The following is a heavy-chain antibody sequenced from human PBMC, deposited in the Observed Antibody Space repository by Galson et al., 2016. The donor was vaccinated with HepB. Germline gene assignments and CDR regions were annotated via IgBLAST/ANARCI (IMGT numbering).Heavy chain of an antibody. CDR2: INPSATTT. J-gene: IGHJ4*02. V-gene: IGHV1-46*01. CDR3: ARGEWELLDRIFDY. CDR1: GYIFTNHY. D-gene: IGHD1-26*01. Sequence: SVKVSCKASGYIFTNHYMHWVRQAPGQGLEWMGMINPSATTTIYAQKFQGRVSMTRDTSTSTLYMELSSLRFEDTAVYYCARGEWELLDRIFDYWGQGTLVTVSS.